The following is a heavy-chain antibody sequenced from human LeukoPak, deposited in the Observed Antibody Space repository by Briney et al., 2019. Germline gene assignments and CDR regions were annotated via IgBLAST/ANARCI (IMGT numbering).Heavy chain of an antibody. Sequence: QPGGSLRLSCAASGSTFSSYAMSWVRQAPGKGLEWVANIKEDGSEKDYVDSVKGRFTISRDNAKNSLYLQMNSLRAEDTAVYYCARIGNRVLVVDYWGQGTLVTVSS. V-gene: IGHV3-7*01. J-gene: IGHJ4*02. CDR1: GSTFSSYA. D-gene: IGHD2-8*02. CDR2: IKEDGSEK. CDR3: ARIGNRVLVVDY.